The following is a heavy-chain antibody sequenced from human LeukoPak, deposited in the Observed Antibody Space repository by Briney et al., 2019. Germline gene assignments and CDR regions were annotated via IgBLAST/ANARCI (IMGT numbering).Heavy chain of an antibody. J-gene: IGHJ4*02. Sequence: PSETLSLTCAVYGGSFSGYYWSWIRQPPGKGLEWIGEINHCGSTNYNPSLKSRVTISVDTSKNQFSLKLSSVTAADTAVYYCARAYYDFWSGWYYFDYWGQGTLVTVSS. CDR2: INHCGST. CDR3: ARAYYDFWSGWYYFDY. CDR1: GGSFSGYY. V-gene: IGHV4-34*01. D-gene: IGHD3-3*01.